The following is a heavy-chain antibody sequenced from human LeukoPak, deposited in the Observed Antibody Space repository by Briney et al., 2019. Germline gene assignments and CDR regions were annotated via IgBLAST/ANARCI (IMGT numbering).Heavy chain of an antibody. J-gene: IGHJ4*02. CDR3: ARDPGRSGGSCYSDY. D-gene: IGHD2-15*01. CDR2: ICIDGSKK. CDR1: GFTFSSYG. V-gene: IGHV3-33*01. Sequence: PGGSLRLSCAASGFTFSSYGMHWVRQAPGKGLEWVAVICIDGSKKYYADSVKGRFTISRDNSKNTLYLQMNSLRAEDTAVYYCARDPGRSGGSCYSDYWGQGTLVTVSS.